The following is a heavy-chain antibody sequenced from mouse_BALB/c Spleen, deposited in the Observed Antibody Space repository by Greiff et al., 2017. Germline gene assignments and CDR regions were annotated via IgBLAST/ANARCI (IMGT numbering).Heavy chain of an antibody. CDR3: SLYYGKTWFAY. V-gene: IGHV14-4*02. Sequence: VQLQQSGAELVRSGASVKLSCTASGFNIKDYYMHWVKQRPEQGLEWIGWIDPENGDTEYAPKFQGKATMTADTSSNTAYLQLSSMTSEDTAVYYCSLYYGKTWFAYWGQGTLVTVSA. D-gene: IGHD2-1*01. CDR2: IDPENGDT. CDR1: GFNIKDYY. J-gene: IGHJ3*01.